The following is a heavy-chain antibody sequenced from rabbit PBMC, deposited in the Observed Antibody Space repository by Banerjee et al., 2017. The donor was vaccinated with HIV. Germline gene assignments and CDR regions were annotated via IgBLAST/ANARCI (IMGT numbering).Heavy chain of an antibody. J-gene: IGHJ2*01. Sequence: QSLEESGGDLVKPEGSLTLTCTASGFSFSSSYYMCWVRQAPGKGLEWIACIYGGSSGNTYYASWAKGRFTISKTSSTTVTLQMTSLTAADTATYFCARGHTYGYDGSDAFDPRGPGTWSPS. D-gene: IGHD6-1*01. V-gene: IGHV1S40*01. CDR1: GFSFSSSYY. CDR2: IYGGSSGNT. CDR3: ARGHTYGYDGSDAFDP.